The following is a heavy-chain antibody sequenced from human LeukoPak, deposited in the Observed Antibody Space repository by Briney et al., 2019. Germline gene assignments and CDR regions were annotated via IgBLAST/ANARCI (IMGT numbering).Heavy chain of an antibody. CDR2: IIPIFGTA. V-gene: IGHV1-69*05. D-gene: IGHD1-26*01. J-gene: IGHJ3*02. CDR1: GGTFSSYA. CDR3: ARGGWELLDDAFDI. Sequence: SVKVSCKASGGTFSSYAISWVRQAPGQGLEWMGGIIPIFGTANYAQKLQGRVTITTDESTSTAYMELSSLRSEDTAVYYCARGGWELLDDAFDIWGQGTMVTVSS.